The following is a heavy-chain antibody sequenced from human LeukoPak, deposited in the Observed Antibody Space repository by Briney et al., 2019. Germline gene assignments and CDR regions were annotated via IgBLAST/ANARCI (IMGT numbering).Heavy chain of an antibody. CDR1: GFTFSSYG. V-gene: IGHV3-30*03. CDR3: ARAAMVTGPNWFDP. Sequence: GGSLRLSCAASGFTFSSYGIHWVRQAPGKGLEWVAVISNDGSNKYYADSVKGRFTISRDNSKNTLYLQMNSLRAEDTAVYYCARAAMVTGPNWFDPWGQGTLVTVSS. CDR2: ISNDGSNK. D-gene: IGHD5-18*01. J-gene: IGHJ5*02.